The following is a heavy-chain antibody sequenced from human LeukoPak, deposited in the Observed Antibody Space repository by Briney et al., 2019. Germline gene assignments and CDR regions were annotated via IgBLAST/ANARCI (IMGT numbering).Heavy chain of an antibody. V-gene: IGHV4-61*02. Sequence: PSQTLSLTCTVSGGSISSGSYYWSWIRQPAGKGLEWIGRIYTSGSTNYNPSLKSRVTISVDTPKNQFSLKLSSVTAADTAVYYCARDDTYGGFDYWGQGTLVTVSS. CDR2: IYTSGST. CDR1: GGSISSGSYY. CDR3: ARDDTYGGFDY. D-gene: IGHD5-18*01. J-gene: IGHJ4*02.